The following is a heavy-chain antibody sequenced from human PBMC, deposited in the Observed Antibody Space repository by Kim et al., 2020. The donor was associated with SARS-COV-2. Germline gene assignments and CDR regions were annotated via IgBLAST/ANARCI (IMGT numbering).Heavy chain of an antibody. CDR2: IYYSGST. CDR1: GGSISSSSYY. V-gene: IGHV4-39*01. Sequence: SETLSLTCTVSGGSISSSSYYWGWIRQPPGKGLEWIGSIYYSGSTYYNPSLKSRVTISVDTSKNQFSLKLSSVTAADTAVYYCARRLSTYYDILTGYPGDAFDIWGQGTMVTVSS. CDR3: ARRLSTYYDILTGYPGDAFDI. J-gene: IGHJ3*02. D-gene: IGHD3-9*01.